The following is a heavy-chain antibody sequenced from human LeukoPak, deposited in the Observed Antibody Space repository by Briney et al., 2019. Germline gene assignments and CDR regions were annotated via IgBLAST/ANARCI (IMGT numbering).Heavy chain of an antibody. J-gene: IGHJ5*02. V-gene: IGHV4-39*01. CDR2: IYYSGST. Sequence: PSETLSLTCTVSGGSISSSSYYWGWIRQPPGKGLEWIGSIYYSGSTYYNPSLKSRVTISVDTSKNQFSLKLSSVTAADTAVYYCASDRSYPRGGFDPWGQGTLVTVSS. CDR3: ASDRSYPRGGFDP. D-gene: IGHD1-26*01. CDR1: GGSISSSSYY.